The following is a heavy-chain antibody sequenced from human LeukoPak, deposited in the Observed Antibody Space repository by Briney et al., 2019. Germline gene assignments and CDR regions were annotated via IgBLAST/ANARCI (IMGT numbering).Heavy chain of an antibody. CDR1: GGSFSGYY. V-gene: IGHV4-34*01. Sequence: SETLSLTCAVYGGSFSGYYWSWIRQPPGKGLEWIGEINHSGSTNYNPSLKSRVTIPVDTSKNQFSLKLSSVTAADTAVYYCARGPCSGGSCYSLVYYYYGMDVWGQGTTVTVSS. CDR3: ARGPCSGGSCYSLVYYYYGMDV. CDR2: INHSGST. D-gene: IGHD2-15*01. J-gene: IGHJ6*02.